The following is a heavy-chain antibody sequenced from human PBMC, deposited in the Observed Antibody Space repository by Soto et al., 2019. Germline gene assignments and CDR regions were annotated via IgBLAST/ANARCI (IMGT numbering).Heavy chain of an antibody. Sequence: GASVKVSCKASGGTFSSYAISWVRHAPGQGLEWMGGIIPISETTNYAQKFQGRVTITADESKSTAYMELSSLRSEDTAVYYCARSQGSSTSLEIYYYYYYGMDVWGQGTTVTAP. CDR1: GGTFSSYA. D-gene: IGHD2-2*01. CDR2: IIPISETT. J-gene: IGHJ6*02. V-gene: IGHV1-69*13. CDR3: ARSQGSSTSLEIYYYYYYGMDV.